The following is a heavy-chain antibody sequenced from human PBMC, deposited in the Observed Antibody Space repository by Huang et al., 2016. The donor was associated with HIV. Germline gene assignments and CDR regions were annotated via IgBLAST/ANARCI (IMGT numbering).Heavy chain of an antibody. CDR2: IYYKGRT. J-gene: IGHJ6*03. Sequence: QLLLQESGPGLVKPSEALALTCAVSGGSIRSSVYHWGWIRQPPGKGLEWIGSIYYKGRTHYSPSLKRRVTIAVDTSKNLFFLNLTSMTAADTAVYYCARHREGPVAYYSGWGSHLNYMDVWGRGRTVVVSS. V-gene: IGHV4-39*01. CDR3: ARHREGPVAYYSGWGSHLNYMDV. CDR1: GGSIRSSVYH. D-gene: IGHD3-10*01.